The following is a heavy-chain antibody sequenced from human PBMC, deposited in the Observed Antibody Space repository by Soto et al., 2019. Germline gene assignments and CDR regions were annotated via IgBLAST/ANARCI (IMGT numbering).Heavy chain of an antibody. CDR3: ARDRPITIFGVVKGPNWFDP. J-gene: IGHJ5*02. D-gene: IGHD3-3*01. CDR1: GYTFTSYG. CDR2: ISAYNGNT. Sequence: ASVKVSCKASGYTFTSYGISWVRQAPGQGLEGMGWISAYNGNTNYAQKLQGRVTMTTDTSTSTAYMELRSLRSDATAVYYCARDRPITIFGVVKGPNWFDPWGQGTMVTVSS. V-gene: IGHV1-18*01.